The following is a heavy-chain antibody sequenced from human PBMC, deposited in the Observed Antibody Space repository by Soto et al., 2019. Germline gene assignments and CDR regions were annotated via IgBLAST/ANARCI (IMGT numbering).Heavy chain of an antibody. D-gene: IGHD5-18*01. CDR3: ARGRDREGYSYGYYHYGMDV. CDR1: GFTFSSYD. Sequence: EVQLVESGGGLVQPGGSLRLSCAASGFTFSSYDMHWVRQATGKGLEWVSAIGTAGDTYYPGSVKGRFTISRENAKNSLYLQMNSLRAEDTAVYYCARGRDREGYSYGYYHYGMDVWGQGTTVTVSS. J-gene: IGHJ6*02. V-gene: IGHV3-13*01. CDR2: IGTAGDT.